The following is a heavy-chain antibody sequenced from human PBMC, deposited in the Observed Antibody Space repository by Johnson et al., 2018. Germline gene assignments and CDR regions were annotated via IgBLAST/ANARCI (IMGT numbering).Heavy chain of an antibody. CDR2: ISRSKTFI. V-gene: IGHV3-48*01. J-gene: IGHJ3*02. D-gene: IGHD7-27*01. Sequence: VQLQESGGGLVQPGGSMRLSCTASGSTLSSPGMNWVRQAPGKGLEWISYISRSKTFIFYADSVKGRFTISRDDAENSLVLQMNSLKTDDTAMYYCARGRNWGDAFDMWGQGTMVTVSS. CDR1: GSTLSSPG. CDR3: ARGRNWGDAFDM.